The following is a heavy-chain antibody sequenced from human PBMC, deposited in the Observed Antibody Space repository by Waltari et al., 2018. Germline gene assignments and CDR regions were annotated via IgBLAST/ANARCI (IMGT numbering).Heavy chain of an antibody. CDR3: ARGQKSGTYFMDFDY. CDR1: GESFSDYY. V-gene: IGHV4-34*01. Sequence: QVQLHQWGAGLLKPSETLSLTCAVYGESFSDYYWSWIRQPPGKGLEWIGEINQSGSTNYNPSLKSRVTISVDTSKNQFSLILTSVTAADTAVYYCARGQKSGTYFMDFDYWGQGTLVTVSS. J-gene: IGHJ4*02. CDR2: INQSGST. D-gene: IGHD1-26*01.